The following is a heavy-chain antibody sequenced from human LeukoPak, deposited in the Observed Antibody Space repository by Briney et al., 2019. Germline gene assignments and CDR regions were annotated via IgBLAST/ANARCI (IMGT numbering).Heavy chain of an antibody. V-gene: IGHV3-20*04. CDR3: ARVYGWGPTRNLDY. Sequence: GGSQKLLREFCRIRFDYYGKSRGRQPPGKGLEVDSGINWNGDSTDYADSVKGRFTISRDNANNSLFLQMNSLRADDAALYYCARVYGWGPTRNLDYWGQGILVTVSS. J-gene: IGHJ4*02. CDR1: RIRFDYYG. D-gene: IGHD7-27*01. CDR2: INWNGDST.